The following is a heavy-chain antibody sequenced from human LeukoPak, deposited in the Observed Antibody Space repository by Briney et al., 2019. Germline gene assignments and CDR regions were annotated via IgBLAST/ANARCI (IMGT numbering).Heavy chain of an antibody. D-gene: IGHD3-22*01. V-gene: IGHV1-18*01. CDR3: ARDYYDSSGYYDDAFDI. CDR2: ISAYNGNT. CDR1: GYTFTSYD. Sequence: ASVKVSCKASGYTFTSYDINWVRQATGQGLEWMGWISAYNGNTNYAQKLQGRVTMTTDTSTSTAYMELRSLRSDDTAVYYCARDYYDSSGYYDDAFDIWGQGTMVTVSS. J-gene: IGHJ3*02.